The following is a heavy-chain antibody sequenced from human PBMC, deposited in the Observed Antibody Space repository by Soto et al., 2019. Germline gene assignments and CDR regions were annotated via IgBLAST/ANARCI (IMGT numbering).Heavy chain of an antibody. CDR2: IYHSGST. D-gene: IGHD2-15*01. CDR3: ARHTPAISISDH. CDR1: GGSLRGYS. Sequence: PSETLSLTCTVSGGSLRGYSWSWIRQPPGKGLEWIGYIYHSGSTYYNPSLKSRVTISVDTSKNQFSLKLSSVTAADTAVYYCARHTPAISISDHWGQGTLVTVSS. J-gene: IGHJ4*02. V-gene: IGHV4-59*04.